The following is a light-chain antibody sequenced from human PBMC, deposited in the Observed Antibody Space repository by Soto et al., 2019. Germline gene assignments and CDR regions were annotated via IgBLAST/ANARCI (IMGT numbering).Light chain of an antibody. CDR2: AAS. J-gene: IGKJ1*01. CDR1: QGISSY. CDR3: QQYYSYPRT. V-gene: IGKV1-8*01. Sequence: AIRMTQSPSSFSASTGDRATITCRASQGISSYLAWYQQKPGKAPNLLIYAASTLQSGVPSRFSGSGSGTDFTLTTSCLQSEDFATYYCQQYYSYPRTFGQGTKVEIK.